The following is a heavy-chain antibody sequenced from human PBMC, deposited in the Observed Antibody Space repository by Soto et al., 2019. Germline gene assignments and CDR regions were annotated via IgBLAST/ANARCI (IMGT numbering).Heavy chain of an antibody. J-gene: IGHJ4*02. Sequence: PGGSLRLSCAASGFTFSSYAMHWVRQAPGKGLEWVAVISYDGSNKYYADSVKGRFTISRGNSKNTLYLQMNSLRAEDTAVYYCARERSVPAAIYYFDYWGQGTLVTVSS. D-gene: IGHD2-2*01. CDR1: GFTFSSYA. CDR3: ARERSVPAAIYYFDY. V-gene: IGHV3-30-3*01. CDR2: ISYDGSNK.